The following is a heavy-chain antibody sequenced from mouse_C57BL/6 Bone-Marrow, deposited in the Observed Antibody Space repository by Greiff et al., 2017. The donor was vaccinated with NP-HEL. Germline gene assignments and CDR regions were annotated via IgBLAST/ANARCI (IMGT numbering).Heavy chain of an antibody. CDR2: ISDGGSYT. CDR1: GFTFSSYA. J-gene: IGHJ1*03. CDR3: ARGRYYYAHWYFDV. V-gene: IGHV5-4*03. D-gene: IGHD1-1*01. Sequence: EVKLVESGGGLVKPGGSLKLSCAASGFTFSSYAMSWVRQTPEKRLEWVATISDGGSYTYYPDNVKGRFTISRDNAKNNLYLQMSHLKSEDTAMYYCARGRYYYAHWYFDVWGTGTTVTVSS.